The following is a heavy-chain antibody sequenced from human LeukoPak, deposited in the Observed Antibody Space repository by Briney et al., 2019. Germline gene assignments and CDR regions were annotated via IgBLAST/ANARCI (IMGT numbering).Heavy chain of an antibody. CDR2: IYTSGST. CDR1: GGSFSGYH. CDR3: ARLLTRGPGRLDY. J-gene: IGHJ4*02. V-gene: IGHV4-59*10. D-gene: IGHD3-10*01. Sequence: SETLSLTCAVYGGSFSGYHWSWIRQPPGKGLEWIGRIYTSGSTNYNPSLKSRVTISVDTSKNQFSLKLSSVTAADTAVYYCARLLTRGPGRLDYWGQGTLVTVSS.